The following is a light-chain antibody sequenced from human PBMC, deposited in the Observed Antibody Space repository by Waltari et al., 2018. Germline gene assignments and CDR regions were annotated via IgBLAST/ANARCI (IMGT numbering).Light chain of an antibody. V-gene: IGLV3-21*02. CDR2: DDS. Sequence: SYVLTQPPAVSVAPGQTARTTSGGNNIGSKSVHGYQQKPGQAPVLVVYDDSDRPSGIPERFSGSNSGNTATLTSSRVEAGDEADYYCHVWDSSSDHVVFGGGTNLTVL. CDR1: NIGSKS. J-gene: IGLJ2*01. CDR3: HVWDSSSDHVV.